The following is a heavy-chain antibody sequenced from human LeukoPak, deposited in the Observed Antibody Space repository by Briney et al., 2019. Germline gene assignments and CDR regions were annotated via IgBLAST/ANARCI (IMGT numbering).Heavy chain of an antibody. V-gene: IGHV3-7*04. CDR1: GVTFSTYW. D-gene: IGHD4-17*01. J-gene: IGHJ4*02. Sequence: GGSLRLSCAASGVTFSTYWMTWVRQAPGKGLEWVANINQGGSENYYVDSVKGRFTISRDNAKNSLYLQMNSLRADDTAVYYCARNGLTTADYWGQGTLVTVSS. CDR2: INQGGSEN. CDR3: ARNGLTTADY.